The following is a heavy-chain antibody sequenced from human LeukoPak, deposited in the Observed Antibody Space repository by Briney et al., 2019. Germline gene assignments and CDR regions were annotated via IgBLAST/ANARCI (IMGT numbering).Heavy chain of an antibody. CDR2: INGYGNTA. V-gene: IGHV3-74*01. CDR3: ARGRTPGY. CDR1: GFTFNTYW. J-gene: IGHJ4*02. D-gene: IGHD3-10*01. Sequence: GGSLRLSCAVSGFTFNTYWMHWVRQAPGKGLVWVSRINGYGNTATYADSVKGRFTISRDNAKNSLYLQMNSLRAEDTAVYYCARGRTPGYWGQGTLVTVSS.